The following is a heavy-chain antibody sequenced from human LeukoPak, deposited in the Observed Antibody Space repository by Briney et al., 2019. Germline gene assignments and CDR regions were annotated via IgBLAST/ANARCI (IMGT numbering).Heavy chain of an antibody. D-gene: IGHD2-21*01. CDR2: LFSGAST. CDR3: TRDPVTYCGGDC. CDR1: GFSVSNNH. Sequence: GGSLRLSCGVSGFSVSNNHMSWVRQAPGKGLEWLSALFSGASTNYADSVKGRFTISRDQSKNTLFLQMNNLRVEDTAVYYCTRDPVTYCGGDCWGQGTLVTVSS. V-gene: IGHV3-53*01. J-gene: IGHJ4*02.